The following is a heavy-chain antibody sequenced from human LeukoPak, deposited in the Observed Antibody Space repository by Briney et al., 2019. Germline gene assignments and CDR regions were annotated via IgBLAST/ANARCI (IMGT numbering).Heavy chain of an antibody. CDR3: AKGSRGSYDY. CDR2: ITDSGIST. Sequence: GRSLRLSCAASGFTFNSYAMAWVRQAPEKWLEWVSSITDSGISTYYADSVKGRFTISRDNSKNTLYLQMNSLRAEDTAVYYCAKGSRGSYDYWGQGTLVTVSS. CDR1: GFTFNSYA. J-gene: IGHJ4*02. V-gene: IGHV3-23*01. D-gene: IGHD1-26*01.